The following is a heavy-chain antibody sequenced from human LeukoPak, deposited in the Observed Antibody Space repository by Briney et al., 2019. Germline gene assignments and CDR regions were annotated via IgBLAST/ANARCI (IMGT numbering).Heavy chain of an antibody. CDR3: ARGDSYDTTIDY. Sequence: QPGGSLRLSCAASGFTVSSNYMSWVRQAPGKGLEWVSVIYSGGSTYYADSGKGRFTISSDNSKSTLYLQMNSLRAEDTAVYYCARGDSYDTTIDYWGQGTLVTVSS. CDR1: GFTVSSNY. D-gene: IGHD5-12*01. J-gene: IGHJ4*02. V-gene: IGHV3-66*02. CDR2: IYSGGST.